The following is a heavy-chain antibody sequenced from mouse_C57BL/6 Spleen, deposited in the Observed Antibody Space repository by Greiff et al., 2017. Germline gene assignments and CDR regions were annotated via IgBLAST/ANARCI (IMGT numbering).Heavy chain of an antibody. V-gene: IGHV2-5*01. J-gene: IGHJ1*03. CDR3: AAHYYGSSYEYFDV. D-gene: IGHD1-1*01. Sequence: QVHVKQSGPGLVQPSQSLSITCTVSGFSLTSYGVHWVRQSPGKGLEWLGVIWRGGSTDYNAAFMSRLSITKDNSKSQVFFKMNSLQADDTAIYYCAAHYYGSSYEYFDVWGTGTTVTVSS. CDR1: GFSLTSYG. CDR2: IWRGGST.